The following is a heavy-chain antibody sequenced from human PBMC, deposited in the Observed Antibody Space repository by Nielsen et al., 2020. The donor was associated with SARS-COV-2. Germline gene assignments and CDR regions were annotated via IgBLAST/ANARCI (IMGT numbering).Heavy chain of an antibody. J-gene: IGHJ6*03. CDR1: GGSFSGYY. D-gene: IGHD5-12*01. Sequence: GSLRLSCAVYGGSFSGYYWSWIRQPPGKGLEWIGEINHSGSTNYNPSLKSRVTISVDTSKNQFSLKLSSVTAADTAIYYCARETFEWSARITAYYYYMDVWGKGTTVTVSS. V-gene: IGHV4-34*01. CDR3: ARETFEWSARITAYYYYMDV. CDR2: INHSGST.